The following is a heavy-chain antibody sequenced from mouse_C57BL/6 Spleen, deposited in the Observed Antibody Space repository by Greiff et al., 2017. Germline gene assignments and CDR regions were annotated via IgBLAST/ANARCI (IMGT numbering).Heavy chain of an antibody. CDR1: GYTFTSYW. V-gene: IGHV1-55*01. Sequence: QVQLQQPGAELVKPGASVKMSCKASGYTFTSYWITWVKQRPGQGLEWIGDIYPGSGSTNYNEKFKSKATLTVDTSSSKAYMQRSSLTYEYSAVYYCARGVYYYGSRAYWGQGTLVTVSA. J-gene: IGHJ3*01. CDR2: IYPGSGST. D-gene: IGHD1-1*01. CDR3: ARGVYYYGSRAY.